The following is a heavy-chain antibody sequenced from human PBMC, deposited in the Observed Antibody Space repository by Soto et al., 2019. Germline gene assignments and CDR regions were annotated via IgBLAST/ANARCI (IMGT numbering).Heavy chain of an antibody. Sequence: ASVKVSCKVSGYTLTELSMHWVRQAPGKGLELMGGFDPEDGETIYAQKFQGRVTMTEDTSTDTAYMELSSLRSEDTAVYYCATGGDYGVSYPLAWGQGTLVIVCS. CDR3: ATGGDYGVSYPLA. CDR1: GYTLTELS. D-gene: IGHD4-17*01. J-gene: IGHJ5*02. V-gene: IGHV1-24*01. CDR2: FDPEDGET.